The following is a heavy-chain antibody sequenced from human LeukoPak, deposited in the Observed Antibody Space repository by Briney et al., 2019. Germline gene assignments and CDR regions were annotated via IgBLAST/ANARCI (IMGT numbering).Heavy chain of an antibody. J-gene: IGHJ4*02. CDR3: ARDSGSGSNDY. D-gene: IGHD1-26*01. V-gene: IGHV3-74*01. CDR2: ITNDGSST. CDR1: GLTFSSHW. Sequence: GGSLRLSCAASGLTFSSHWMHWVRQAPGKGLVWVSRITNDGSSTTYADSVKGQFTISRDNAKNMLYLQVNSLRAEDAAVYYCARDSGSGSNDYWGQGTLVTVSS.